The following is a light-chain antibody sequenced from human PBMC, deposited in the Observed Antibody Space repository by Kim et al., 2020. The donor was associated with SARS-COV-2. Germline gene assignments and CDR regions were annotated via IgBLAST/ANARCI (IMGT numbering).Light chain of an antibody. CDR3: QQRSNWPLT. CDR1: QSVSSY. CDR2: DAA. V-gene: IGKV3-11*01. J-gene: IGKJ4*01. Sequence: LCPGERATPSSRASQSVSSYLAGYQQKPGQAPRLLIYDAANRATGIPARFSGSGSGTDFTLTISSLEPEDFAVYYCQQRSNWPLTFGGGTKVDIK.